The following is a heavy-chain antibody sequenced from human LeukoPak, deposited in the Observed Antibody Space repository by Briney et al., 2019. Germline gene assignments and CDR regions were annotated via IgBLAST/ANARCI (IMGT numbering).Heavy chain of an antibody. CDR1: EFTFSTYS. Sequence: KPGGSLRLSCAASEFTFSTYSMNWVRQAPGKGLEWVSSISSGSTYIYYADSVKGRFTISRDNAGNSLYLQMNSLRAEDTAIYYCARVRSESDSSGWYMDNNYYYMDVWGKGTTVTVSS. CDR3: ARVRSESDSSGWYMDNNYYYMDV. D-gene: IGHD6-19*01. CDR2: ISSGSTYI. V-gene: IGHV3-21*04. J-gene: IGHJ6*03.